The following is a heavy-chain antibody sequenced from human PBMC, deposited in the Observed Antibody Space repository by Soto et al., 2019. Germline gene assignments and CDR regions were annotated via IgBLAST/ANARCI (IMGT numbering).Heavy chain of an antibody. Sequence: EAQLVESGGGLVQPGGSLRLSCAASGFTFSSYWMHWVRQAPGKGLVWVSRINSDGSSTSYADSVKGRFTISRDNAKNTLYLQMNSLRAEDTAVYYCARVSGGWYYGMDVWGQGTTVTVSS. CDR1: GFTFSSYW. CDR3: ARVSGGWYYGMDV. D-gene: IGHD6-19*01. CDR2: INSDGSST. V-gene: IGHV3-74*01. J-gene: IGHJ6*02.